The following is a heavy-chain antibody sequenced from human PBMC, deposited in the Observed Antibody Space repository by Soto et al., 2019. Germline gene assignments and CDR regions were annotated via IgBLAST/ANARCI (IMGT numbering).Heavy chain of an antibody. J-gene: IGHJ4*02. D-gene: IGHD6-13*01. Sequence: LSLTCTVSGGSISSYYWSWIRQPPGKGLEWIGYIYYSGSTNYNPSLKSRVTISVDTSKNQFSLKLSSVTAADTAVYYCARGSIAAALETYYFDYWGQGTLVTVSS. CDR3: ARGSIAAALETYYFDY. CDR1: GGSISSYY. CDR2: IYYSGST. V-gene: IGHV4-59*01.